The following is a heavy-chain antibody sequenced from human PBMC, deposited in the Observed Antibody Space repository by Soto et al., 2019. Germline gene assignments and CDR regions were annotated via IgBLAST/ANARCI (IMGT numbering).Heavy chain of an antibody. D-gene: IGHD3-10*01. V-gene: IGHV1-69*06. CDR2: IIPIFGTA. CDR1: GGTFSSYA. Sequence: QVQLVQSGAEVKKPGSSVKVSCKASGGTFSSYAIRWVRHAPGQGLEWMGGIIPIFGTAYYAQKFQGRVTINAYKTTSTAYMELSSLRSEDTAVYYCASITMVRGVTRYYVMDVWGQGTTVTVFS. J-gene: IGHJ6*02. CDR3: ASITMVRGVTRYYVMDV.